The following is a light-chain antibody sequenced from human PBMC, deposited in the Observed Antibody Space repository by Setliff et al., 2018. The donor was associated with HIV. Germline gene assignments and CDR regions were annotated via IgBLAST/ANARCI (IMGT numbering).Light chain of an antibody. CDR1: NSDVGGYNY. V-gene: IGLV2-14*01. CDR3: SSYAIANTLP. Sequence: QSALTQPASVSGSPGQSITISCTGTNSDVGGYNYVSWYQQHPGKAPKLIIYEVRNRPSGVSNRFSGSKSGNTASLTISGLQAEDEADYYCSSYAIANTLPFGTGTKV. CDR2: EVR. J-gene: IGLJ1*01.